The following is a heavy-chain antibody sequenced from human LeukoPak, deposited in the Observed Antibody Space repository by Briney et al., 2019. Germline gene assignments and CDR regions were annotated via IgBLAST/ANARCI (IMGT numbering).Heavy chain of an antibody. CDR2: INPNSGGT. Sequence: ASVKVSCKASGYTFTNYYMHWVRQAPGQGLEWMGWINPNSGGTNYAQKFQGWVTMTRDTSISTAYMELSRLRSDDTAVYYCARAVAGKTNWFDPWGQGTLVTVSS. J-gene: IGHJ5*02. D-gene: IGHD6-19*01. CDR1: GYTFTNYY. CDR3: ARAVAGKTNWFDP. V-gene: IGHV1-2*04.